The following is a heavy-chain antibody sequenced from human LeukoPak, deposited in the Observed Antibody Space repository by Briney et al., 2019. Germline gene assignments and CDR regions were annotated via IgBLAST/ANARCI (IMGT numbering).Heavy chain of an antibody. Sequence: SETLSLTCTVSGGSISSYYWSWIRQPSGKGLEWIGYIYYSGSTNYNPSLKSRVTISVDTSKNQFSLKLSSVTAADTAVYYCARDDTGVFDYWGQGTLVTVSS. CDR3: ARDDTGVFDY. J-gene: IGHJ4*02. D-gene: IGHD5-18*01. V-gene: IGHV4-59*01. CDR1: GGSISSYY. CDR2: IYYSGST.